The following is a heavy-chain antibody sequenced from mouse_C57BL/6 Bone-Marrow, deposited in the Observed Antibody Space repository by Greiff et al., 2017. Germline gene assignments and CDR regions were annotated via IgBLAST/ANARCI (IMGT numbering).Heavy chain of an antibody. CDR3: ARPAYYSKWTWFAY. CDR1: GYAFSSSW. Sequence: VQLQESGPELVKPGASVKISCKASGYAFSSSWMNWVKQRPGKGLEWIGRIYPGDGDTNYNGKFKGKATLTADKSSSTAYMQLSSLTSEDSAVYFGARPAYYSKWTWFAYWGQGTLVTVSA. J-gene: IGHJ3*01. V-gene: IGHV1-82*01. CDR2: IYPGDGDT. D-gene: IGHD2-5*01.